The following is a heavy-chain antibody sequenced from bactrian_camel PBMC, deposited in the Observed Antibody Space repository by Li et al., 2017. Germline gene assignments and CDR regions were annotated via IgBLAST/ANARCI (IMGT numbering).Heavy chain of an antibody. CDR2: IWHGFGST. CDR1: GYSHNIDW. J-gene: IGHJ4*01. CDR3: AKEGRLASLWL. V-gene: IGHV3S1*01. D-gene: IGHD5*01. Sequence: HVQLVESGGGSVQAGGSLRLSCAASGYSHNIDWMGWFLQAPGKEREAVAAIWHGFGSTYYADSVKGRFTISRDNAKNTVYLQLDSLKTEDMAMYYCAKEGRLASLWLSGPGDPGHRL.